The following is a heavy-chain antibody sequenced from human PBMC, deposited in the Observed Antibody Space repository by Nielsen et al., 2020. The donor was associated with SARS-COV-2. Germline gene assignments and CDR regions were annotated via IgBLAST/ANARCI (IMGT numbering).Heavy chain of an antibody. Sequence: SETLSLTCTVSGGSISSGGYYWSWIRQHPGKGLEWIGYIYYSGSTYYNPSLKSRVTMSVDTSKNQFSLKLSSVTAADTAVYYCVRAPDYDVLTGYYPDAFDVWGRGTMVTVSS. CDR2: IYYSGST. J-gene: IGHJ3*01. V-gene: IGHV4-31*03. D-gene: IGHD3-9*01. CDR3: VRAPDYDVLTGYYPDAFDV. CDR1: GGSISSGGYY.